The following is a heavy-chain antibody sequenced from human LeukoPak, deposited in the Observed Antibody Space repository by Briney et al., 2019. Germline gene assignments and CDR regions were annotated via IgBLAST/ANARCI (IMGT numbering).Heavy chain of an antibody. CDR1: GFTFSNAW. Sequence: GGSLRLSCAASGFTFSNAWMTWVRQAPGKGLEWVGRIKSKTDGGTTYYAAPVKGRFTISRDDSKNTLYLHMNSLKPEDTAVYYCAKDSGMFAYGSGSYYLSGWGQGTLVTVSS. J-gene: IGHJ4*02. CDR2: IKSKTDGGTT. V-gene: IGHV3-15*01. CDR3: AKDSGMFAYGSGSYYLSG. D-gene: IGHD3-10*01.